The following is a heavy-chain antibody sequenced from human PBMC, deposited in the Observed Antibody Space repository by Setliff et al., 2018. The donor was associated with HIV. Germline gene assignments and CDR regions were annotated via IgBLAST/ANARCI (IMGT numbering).Heavy chain of an antibody. CDR3: ARRGIVATIED. CDR1: GDTFSNSA. V-gene: IGHV1-69*05. CDR2: SIPLFGTI. D-gene: IGHD5-12*01. Sequence: ASVKVSCKASGDTFSNSALIWVRQAPGQGLEWMGGSIPLFGTITYAQRFQGRVTITTDELMTTAYMELTSLRSEDTAVYYCARRGIVATIEDWGQGTLVTVSS. J-gene: IGHJ4*02.